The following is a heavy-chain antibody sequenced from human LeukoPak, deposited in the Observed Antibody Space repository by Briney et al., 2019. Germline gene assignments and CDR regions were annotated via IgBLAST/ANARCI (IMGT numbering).Heavy chain of an antibody. CDR1: GFTFSSYG. CDR3: AKGGYCSGGSCYPLDY. Sequence: PGGSLRLSCAASGFTFSSYGMHWVRQAPGKGLEWVAGISYDGSNKYYADSVKGRFTISRDNSKNTLYLQMNSLRAEDTAVYYCAKGGYCSGGSCYPLDYWGQGTLVTVSS. CDR2: ISYDGSNK. V-gene: IGHV3-30*18. J-gene: IGHJ4*02. D-gene: IGHD2-15*01.